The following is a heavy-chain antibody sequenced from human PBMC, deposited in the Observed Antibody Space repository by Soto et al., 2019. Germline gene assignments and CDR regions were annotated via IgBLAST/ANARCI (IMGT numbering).Heavy chain of an antibody. D-gene: IGHD2-2*01. CDR1: GGSIGSGGYW. J-gene: IGHJ4*02. CDR2: VSYTGNT. V-gene: IGHV4-31*03. Sequence: QVQLQESGPGLMKPSQTLSLTGTVSGGSIGSGGYWWSWIRQHPGRGLEWIGFVSYTGNTQYNPSFKSRVHISVDTSTKPFSLKLSSVTAADTAVYYCARGTLVWGQGTLVTVSS. CDR3: ARGTLV.